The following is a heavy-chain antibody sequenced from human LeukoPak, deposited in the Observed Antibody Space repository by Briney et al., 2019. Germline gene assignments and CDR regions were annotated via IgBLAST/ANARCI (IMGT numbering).Heavy chain of an antibody. Sequence: ASVKVSCKFCVYTLAELSMHWLRQVPGKGLEWMGNFDSEDGETIYAQIFQGRLTMTEDTSTKTAYMELSSLGSEDTAIYYCATDYHISWGQGTLVTVSS. V-gene: IGHV1-24*01. CDR1: VYTLAELS. D-gene: IGHD2-21*01. CDR3: ATDYHIS. CDR2: FDSEDGET. J-gene: IGHJ5*02.